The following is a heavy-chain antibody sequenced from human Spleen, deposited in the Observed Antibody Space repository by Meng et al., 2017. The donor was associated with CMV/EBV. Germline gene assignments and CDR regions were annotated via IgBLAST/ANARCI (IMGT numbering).Heavy chain of an antibody. CDR2: ITSTGRII. CDR3: ARDCTNATCGGNYFDY. D-gene: IGHD2-8*01. CDR1: GFTFSYYE. Sequence: GESLKISCAASGFTFSYYEMNWVRQAPGKGPEWVAYITSTGRIIYYADSVKGRFTISRDNAKNSLYLQMDSLRADDTAVYYCARDCTNATCGGNYFDYWGQGTLVTVSS. J-gene: IGHJ4*02. V-gene: IGHV3-48*03.